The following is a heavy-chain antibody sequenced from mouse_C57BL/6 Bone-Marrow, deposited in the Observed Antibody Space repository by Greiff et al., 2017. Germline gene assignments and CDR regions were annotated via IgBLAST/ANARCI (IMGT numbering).Heavy chain of an antibody. CDR2: ISSGGSYT. CDR3: ARRGDDYDERPYFDY. CDR1: GSTFSSYG. Sequence: EVHLVESGGDLVKPGGSLKLSCAASGSTFSSYGMSWVRQTPDKRLEWVATISSGGSYTYYPDSVKGRFTISRDNAKNTLYLQMSSRKSEDTAMYYCARRGDDYDERPYFDYWGQGTTLTVSS. D-gene: IGHD2-4*01. J-gene: IGHJ2*01. V-gene: IGHV5-6*01.